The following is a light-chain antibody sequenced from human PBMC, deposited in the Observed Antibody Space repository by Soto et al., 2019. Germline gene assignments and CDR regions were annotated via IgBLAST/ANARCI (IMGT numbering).Light chain of an antibody. V-gene: IGLV2-14*01. J-gene: IGLJ2*01. CDR3: SSYTSSSTLV. CDR2: DVS. CDR1: SSDVGAYNY. Sequence: QSVLTQPASVSRSPGQSITISCTGTSSDVGAYNYVSWYQQHPGKAPKLMIYDVSNRPSGVSNRFSGSKSGNTASLTISGLQAEDEADYYCSSYTSSSTLVFGGGTQLTVL.